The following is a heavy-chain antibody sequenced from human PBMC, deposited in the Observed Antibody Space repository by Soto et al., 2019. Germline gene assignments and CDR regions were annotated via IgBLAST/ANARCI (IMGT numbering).Heavy chain of an antibody. V-gene: IGHV3-23*01. J-gene: IGHJ3*01. D-gene: IGHD3-22*01. CDR3: ARERITMITVVMTD. Sequence: PGGSLRLSCEASGFTFSNYGMAWVRQTPGKGLEWVSAISYSESRTCHADSVKGRFTISRDNSKNMLYLQMNNLRVEDTAVYYCARERITMITVVMTDWGQGTMVTVSS. CDR1: GFTFSNYG. CDR2: ISYSESRT.